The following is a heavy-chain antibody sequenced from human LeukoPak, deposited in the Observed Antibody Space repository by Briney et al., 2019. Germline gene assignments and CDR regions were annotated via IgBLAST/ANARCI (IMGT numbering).Heavy chain of an antibody. Sequence: GGSLRLSCAASGFTFSSYSMNWVRQAPGKGLVWVSRINSDGSSTSYADSVKGRFTISRDNAKNTLYLQMNSLRAEDTAVYYCAGESAAYYYRQGFDPWGQGTLVTVSS. CDR3: AGESAAYYYRQGFDP. D-gene: IGHD3-10*01. V-gene: IGHV3-74*01. J-gene: IGHJ5*02. CDR2: INSDGSST. CDR1: GFTFSSYS.